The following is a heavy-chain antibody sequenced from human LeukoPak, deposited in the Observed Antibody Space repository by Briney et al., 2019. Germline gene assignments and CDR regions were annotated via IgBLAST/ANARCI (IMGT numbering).Heavy chain of an antibody. CDR3: ARGSSNTWPPGAEYFEH. CDR2: ISSNGGST. D-gene: IGHD6-13*01. CDR1: GFTFSSYA. Sequence: PGGSLRLSCAASGFTFSSYAMHWVRQAPGKGLEYVSAISSNGGSTYYANSVKGRFTISRDNSKNTLYPQMNSLRAEDTAVYYCARGSSNTWPPGAEYFEHWGQGTLVTVSS. V-gene: IGHV3-64*01. J-gene: IGHJ1*01.